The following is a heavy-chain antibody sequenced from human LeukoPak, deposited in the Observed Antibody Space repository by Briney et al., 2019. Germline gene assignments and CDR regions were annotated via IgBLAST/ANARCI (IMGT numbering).Heavy chain of an antibody. Sequence: ASETLSLTCAVYGGSFSGYYWTWIRQPPGKGLEWIGGINHSGSTNYNPSLKSRVTISVDTSKNQFSRKLSSVTAAAAIVYYFARVQDDSLYWGQGTLVTVSS. V-gene: IGHV4-34*01. CDR2: INHSGST. CDR3: ARVQDDSLY. D-gene: IGHD3-3*01. CDR1: GGSFSGYY. J-gene: IGHJ4*02.